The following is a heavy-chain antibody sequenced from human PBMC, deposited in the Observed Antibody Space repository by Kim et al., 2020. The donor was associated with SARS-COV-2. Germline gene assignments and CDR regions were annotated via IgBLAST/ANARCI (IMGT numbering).Heavy chain of an antibody. CDR3: ARGIQLWSQYYFDY. CDR2: IDPGDSFT. D-gene: IGHD5-18*01. V-gene: IGHV5-10-1*01. Sequence: GESLKISCEGSGYTFASHWISWVRYMPGKGLEWIGRIDPGDSFTNYSPSLRGHVTISTDNSISTAYLQWSSLKASDTAIYFCARGIQLWSQYYFDYWGQGTLVTVSS. CDR1: GYTFASHW. J-gene: IGHJ4*02.